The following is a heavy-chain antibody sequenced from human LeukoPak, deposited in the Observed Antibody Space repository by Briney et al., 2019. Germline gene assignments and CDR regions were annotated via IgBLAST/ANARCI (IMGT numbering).Heavy chain of an antibody. CDR2: INPNSGGT. CDR1: GYIFTGYY. V-gene: IGHV1-2*02. J-gene: IGHJ5*02. Sequence: ASVRVSCKASGYIFTGYYMHWVRQAPGQGLEWMGWINPNSGGTNYAQKFQGRVTMTRDTSISTAYMELSRLRSDDTAVYYCARAASYGSGSYGSKWFDPWGQGTLVTVSS. D-gene: IGHD3-10*01. CDR3: ARAASYGSGSYGSKWFDP.